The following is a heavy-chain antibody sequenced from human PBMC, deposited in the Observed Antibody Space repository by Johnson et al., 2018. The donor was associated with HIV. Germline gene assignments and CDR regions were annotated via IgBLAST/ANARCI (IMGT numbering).Heavy chain of an antibody. CDR3: ASGESGSSGRGAFDI. Sequence: QVQLVESGGGVVQPGRSLRLSCAASGFTFSSYAMHWVRQAPGTGLEWVAVISYDGSNKYYADSVKGRFTISRDNSKNTLYLQMNSLRAEDTAVYYCASGESGSSGRGAFDIWGQGTMVTVSS. V-gene: IGHV3-30-3*01. D-gene: IGHD1-26*01. CDR1: GFTFSSYA. J-gene: IGHJ3*02. CDR2: ISYDGSNK.